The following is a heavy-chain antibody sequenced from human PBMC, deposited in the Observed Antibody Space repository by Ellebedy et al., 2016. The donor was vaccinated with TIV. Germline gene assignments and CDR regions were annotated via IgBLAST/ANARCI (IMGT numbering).Heavy chain of an antibody. J-gene: IGHJ4*02. CDR3: ARVDIAAPGSLIF. V-gene: IGHV3-48*02. Sequence: GESLKISCGASGFSFSSYSPTWVRQAPGQRPEWVSSISSRSTSIYYADSVKGRFTISRDNDKSTLYLQMNSLRDDDTAVYYCARVDIAAPGSLIFWGQGTRVTVSS. CDR1: GFSFSSYS. D-gene: IGHD6-13*01. CDR2: ISSRSTSI.